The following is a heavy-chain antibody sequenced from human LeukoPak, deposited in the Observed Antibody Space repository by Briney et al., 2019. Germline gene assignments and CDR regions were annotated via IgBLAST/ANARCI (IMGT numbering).Heavy chain of an antibody. V-gene: IGHV1-18*01. D-gene: IGHD3-22*01. CDR3: ARGDYYDSSGRFHH. Sequence: ASVKVSCKASGYTFTSYGISWVRQAPGQGLEWMGWISAYNGNTNYAQKLQGRVTMTRDTSTSTVYMELSSLRSEDTAVYYCARGDYYDSSGRFHHWGQGTLVTVSS. J-gene: IGHJ1*01. CDR1: GYTFTSYG. CDR2: ISAYNGNT.